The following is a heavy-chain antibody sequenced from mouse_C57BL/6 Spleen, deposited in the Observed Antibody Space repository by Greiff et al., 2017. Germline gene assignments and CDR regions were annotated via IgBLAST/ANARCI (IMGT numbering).Heavy chain of an antibody. CDR3: ARVYDGYYDAMDY. CDR2: INPGSGGT. CDR1: GYAFTNYL. D-gene: IGHD2-3*01. Sequence: QVQLQQSGAELVRPGTSVKVSCKASGYAFTNYLIEWVKQRPGQGLEWIGVINPGSGGTNYNEKFKGKATLTADKSSSTAYMQLSSVTSEDSAVYFCARVYDGYYDAMDYWGQGTSVTVSS. V-gene: IGHV1-54*01. J-gene: IGHJ4*01.